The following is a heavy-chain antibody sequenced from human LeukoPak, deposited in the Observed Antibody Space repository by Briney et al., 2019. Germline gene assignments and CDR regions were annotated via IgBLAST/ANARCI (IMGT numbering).Heavy chain of an antibody. J-gene: IGHJ4*02. D-gene: IGHD2-15*01. CDR2: IYKIGTT. V-gene: IGHV4-59*02. Sequence: SETLSLTCTVFGDSVTGYFLNWVRQPPGKGLEWIGHIYKIGTTNYNPSLKSRLTISADTSKNQFSLQLRSVTAADAAVYYCVIGVGWQPDYWGQGALVTVSS. CDR1: GDSVTGYF. CDR3: VIGVGWQPDY.